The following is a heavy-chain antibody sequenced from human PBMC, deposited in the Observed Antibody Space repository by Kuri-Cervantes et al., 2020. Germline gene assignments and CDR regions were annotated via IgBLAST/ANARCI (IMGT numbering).Heavy chain of an antibody. Sequence: SVKVSCKASGGTFSSYAISWVRQAPGQGLEWMGGLIPIFGTANYAQKFQGRVKITTDESTSTAYMELSSRRSEDTAVYYCAILYCSGGSCYFDAFDIWGQGTMVTVSS. CDR3: AILYCSGGSCYFDAFDI. D-gene: IGHD2-15*01. V-gene: IGHV1-69*05. J-gene: IGHJ3*02. CDR2: LIPIFGTA. CDR1: GGTFSSYA.